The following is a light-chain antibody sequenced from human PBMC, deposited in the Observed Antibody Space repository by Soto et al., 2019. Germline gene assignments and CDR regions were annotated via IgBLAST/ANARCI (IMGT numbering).Light chain of an antibody. CDR3: AAWDDSLNGVV. J-gene: IGLJ2*01. V-gene: IGLV1-44*01. Sequence: QAVVTQAPSASGTPGQRVTISCSGGSSNIGSNTVNWYQQLPGTAPKLLIYSNNHRPSGVPDRFSGSKSGTSASLAISGLQSEDEADYYCAAWDDSLNGVVFGGGTKLTVL. CDR1: SSNIGSNT. CDR2: SNN.